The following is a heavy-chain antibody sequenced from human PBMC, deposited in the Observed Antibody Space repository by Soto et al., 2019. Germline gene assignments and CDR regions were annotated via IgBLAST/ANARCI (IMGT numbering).Heavy chain of an antibody. J-gene: IGHJ4*02. CDR2: IYYSGNT. CDR1: GGSISSYY. V-gene: IGHV4-59*01. D-gene: IGHD3-9*01. CDR3: ARALSYHDVLTGRGWVFYFDY. Sequence: QVRLQESGPGLVKPSETLSLTCTVSGGSISSYYWSWIRQPPGRGLEWIGDIYYSGNTNSNPPLKSRVTISVGTSRSQFSLELKSVTAADTAVYYCARALSYHDVLTGRGWVFYFDYWGQGALVTVSS.